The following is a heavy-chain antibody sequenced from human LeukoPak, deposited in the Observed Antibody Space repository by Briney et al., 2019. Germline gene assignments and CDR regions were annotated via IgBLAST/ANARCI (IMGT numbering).Heavy chain of an antibody. J-gene: IGHJ4*02. CDR2: INHSGST. CDR1: GGSFSGYY. Sequence: PSETLSLTCAVYGGSFSGYYWSWIRQPPGTGLEWIGEINHSGSTNYNPSLKSRVTISVDTSKNQFSLKLSSVTAADTAVYYCARGPPYRDGYNRYYFDYWGQGTLVTVAS. V-gene: IGHV4-34*01. D-gene: IGHD5-24*01. CDR3: ARGPPYRDGYNRYYFDY.